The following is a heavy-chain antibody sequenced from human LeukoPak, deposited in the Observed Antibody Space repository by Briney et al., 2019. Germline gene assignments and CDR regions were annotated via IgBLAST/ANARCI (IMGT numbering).Heavy chain of an antibody. CDR3: ARDGAYCTNGVCSGSDP. Sequence: SETLSLTCTVSGASISSYYWSWIRQPPGKGLEWIGYIYYSGNTNYNPSLKSRVTISIDTSKKQFSLNLSSVTAADTAVYYCARDGAYCTNGVCSGSDPWGQGTLATVSS. V-gene: IGHV4-59*01. D-gene: IGHD2-8*01. J-gene: IGHJ5*02. CDR1: GASISSYY. CDR2: IYYSGNT.